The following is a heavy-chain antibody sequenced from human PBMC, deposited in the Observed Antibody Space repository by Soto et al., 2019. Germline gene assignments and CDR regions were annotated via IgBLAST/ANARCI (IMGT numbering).Heavy chain of an antibody. Sequence: ASVKVSCKASGGTFSSYTISWVRQAPGQGLEWMGRIIPILGIANYAQKFQGRVTITADKSTSTAYMELSSLRSEDTAVYYCARGLGGTHGPIAVAAVWFDPWGQGTLVTVSS. V-gene: IGHV1-69*02. CDR2: IIPILGIA. J-gene: IGHJ5*02. CDR1: GGTFSSYT. D-gene: IGHD6-19*01. CDR3: ARGLGGTHGPIAVAAVWFDP.